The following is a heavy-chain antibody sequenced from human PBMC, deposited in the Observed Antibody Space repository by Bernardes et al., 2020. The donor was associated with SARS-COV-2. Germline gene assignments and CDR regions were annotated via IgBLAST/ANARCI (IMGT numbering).Heavy chain of an antibody. Sequence: SETLSLTCAVYGGSFSGYYWSWIRQPPGKGLEWIWEINHSGSTNYNPSLKSRVTISVDTSKNQFSLKLSSVTAADTAVYYCARGQTVTTFWARYNWFDPWGQGTLVTVSS. CDR1: GGSFSGYY. D-gene: IGHD4-17*01. V-gene: IGHV4-34*01. J-gene: IGHJ5*02. CDR2: INHSGST. CDR3: ARGQTVTTFWARYNWFDP.